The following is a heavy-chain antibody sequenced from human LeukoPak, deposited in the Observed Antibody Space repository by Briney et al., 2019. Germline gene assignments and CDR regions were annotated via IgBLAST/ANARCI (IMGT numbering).Heavy chain of an antibody. CDR1: GFTFSSYA. CDR2: ISYDGSNK. Sequence: PGGSLRLSCAASGFTFSSYAMHWVRQAPGKGLEWVAVISYDGSNKYYADSVKGRFTISRDNSKNTLYLQMNSLRAEDTAVYYCARSGEQWLVFTTINWFDPWGQGTPVTVSS. CDR3: ARSGEQWLVFTTINWFDP. J-gene: IGHJ5*02. D-gene: IGHD6-19*01. V-gene: IGHV3-30*04.